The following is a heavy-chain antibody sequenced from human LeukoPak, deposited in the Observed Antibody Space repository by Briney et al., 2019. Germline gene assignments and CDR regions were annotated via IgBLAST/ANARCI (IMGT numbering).Heavy chain of an antibody. D-gene: IGHD6-19*01. CDR3: ARDPPIAVAGYYYYYGMDV. J-gene: IGHJ6*01. Sequence: ASVKVSCKASGGTFSSYSISWVRQAPGQGLEWMGRIIPILGIANYAQKLQGRVTMTTDTSTSTAHMEQRSLRSDDTAVYYCARDPPIAVAGYYYYYGMDVWGQGTTVTVS. V-gene: IGHV1-69*04. CDR1: GGTFSSYS. CDR2: IIPILGIA.